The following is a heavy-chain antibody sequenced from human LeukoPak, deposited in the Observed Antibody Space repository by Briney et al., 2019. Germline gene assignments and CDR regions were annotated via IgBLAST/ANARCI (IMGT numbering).Heavy chain of an antibody. CDR2: IYHSGST. J-gene: IGHJ6*03. D-gene: IGHD3-10*01. Sequence: RSSGTLSLTCAVSGGSISSSNWWRWVREPPGKGLGWIGEIYHSGSTNYNPSLKSRVTISVDKSKNQFSLKLSSVTAADTAVYYCARVPILLWFGEFAYYYDMDVWGKGTTVTVSS. CDR1: GGSISSSNW. CDR3: ARVPILLWFGEFAYYYDMDV. V-gene: IGHV4-4*02.